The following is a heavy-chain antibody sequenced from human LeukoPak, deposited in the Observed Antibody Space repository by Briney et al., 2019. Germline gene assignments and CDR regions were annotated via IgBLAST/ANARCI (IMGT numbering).Heavy chain of an antibody. CDR2: IRYDGSNK. CDR1: GFTFSSYG. V-gene: IGHV3-30*02. CDR3: AREGGDTMVRGVIPYYFDY. D-gene: IGHD3-10*01. J-gene: IGHJ4*02. Sequence: GGSLRLSCAASGFTFSSYGMHWVRQAPGKGLEWVAFIRYDGSNKYYADSVKGRFTISRDNAKNSLYLQMNSLRAEDTAVYYCAREGGDTMVRGVIPYYFDYWGQGTLVTVSS.